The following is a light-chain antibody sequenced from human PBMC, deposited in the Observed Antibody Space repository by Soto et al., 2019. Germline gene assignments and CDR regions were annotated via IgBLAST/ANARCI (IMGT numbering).Light chain of an antibody. CDR2: EGS. V-gene: IGLV2-23*01. CDR1: SSDVGSYNL. CDR3: CSYAGNSLYV. Sequence: QSVLTQPAFVSGSPGQSITISCTGTSSDVGSYNLVSWYQQHPGKAPKLMIYEGSKRPSGVSNRFSGSKSGNTASLTISGLQAEDEADYYCCSYAGNSLYVFGTGTKVTVL. J-gene: IGLJ1*01.